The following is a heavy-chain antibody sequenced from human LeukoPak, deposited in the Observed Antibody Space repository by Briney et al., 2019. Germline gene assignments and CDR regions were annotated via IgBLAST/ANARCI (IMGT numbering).Heavy chain of an antibody. V-gene: IGHV3-7*03. CDR3: AKAVAARPGYYFDY. CDR1: GFTFSSYW. CDR2: IKQDGGEK. D-gene: IGHD6-6*01. Sequence: GGSLRLSCAASGFTFSSYWMSWVRQAPGKGLEWVANIKQDGGEKYYVDSVKGRFTISRDNAKNTLYLQMNSLRAEDTAVYYCAKAVAARPGYYFDYWGQGILVTVSS. J-gene: IGHJ4*02.